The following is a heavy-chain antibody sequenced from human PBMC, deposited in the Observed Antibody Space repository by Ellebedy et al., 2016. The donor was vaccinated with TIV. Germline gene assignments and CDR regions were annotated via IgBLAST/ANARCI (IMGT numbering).Heavy chain of an antibody. J-gene: IGHJ4*02. D-gene: IGHD6-19*01. CDR2: VSYDGNTK. CDR3: PYSSGWYKFDD. CDR1: GFTFSHYA. Sequence: PGGSLRLSCAASGFTFSHYAMHWVRQAPGKGLEWVAEVSYDGNTKYYTDSVKGRFTISRDNSKNTLYLQMISLRAEDTAVYYCPYSSGWYKFDDWGQGTLVTVSS. V-gene: IGHV3-30*04.